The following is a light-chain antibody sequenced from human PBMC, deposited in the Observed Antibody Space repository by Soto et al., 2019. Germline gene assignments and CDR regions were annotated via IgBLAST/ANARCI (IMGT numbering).Light chain of an antibody. Sequence: QSVLTQPPSVSAAPGQKVTISCSGSSSNIGINYVSWYHQLPGTAPKLLIYDNDKRPSGIPDRFSGSKSGTSATLGITGLQTGDEADYYCETWDSSLSAGVFGGGTKLTVL. CDR2: DND. CDR3: ETWDSSLSAGV. J-gene: IGLJ3*02. CDR1: SSNIGINY. V-gene: IGLV1-51*01.